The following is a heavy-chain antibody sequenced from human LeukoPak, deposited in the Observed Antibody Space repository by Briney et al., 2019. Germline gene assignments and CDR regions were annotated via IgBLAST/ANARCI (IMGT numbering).Heavy chain of an antibody. J-gene: IGHJ4*02. Sequence: GGSLRLSCAASGFTFSSYAMSWVRQALGKGPEWVSGISGSGGSTYYADSVKGRFTISRDNSKNTLYLQVNSLRAEDTAVYYCAKMPVSYSSGWSNFDYWGQGTLVTVSS. CDR2: ISGSGGST. V-gene: IGHV3-23*01. D-gene: IGHD6-19*01. CDR1: GFTFSSYA. CDR3: AKMPVSYSSGWSNFDY.